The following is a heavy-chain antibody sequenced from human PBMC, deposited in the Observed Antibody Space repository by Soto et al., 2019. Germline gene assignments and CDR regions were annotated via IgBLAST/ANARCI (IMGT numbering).Heavy chain of an antibody. CDR2: IYATGTT. CDR1: GASISGFY. J-gene: IGHJ5*02. Sequence: SSETLSLTCTVSGASISGFYWSWIRKSAGKGLEWIGRIYATGTTDYNPSLKSRVMMSVDTSKKQFSLKLRSVTAADTAVYYCVRDGTKTLRDWFDPWGQGISVTVSS. CDR3: VRDGTKTLRDWFDP. V-gene: IGHV4-4*07. D-gene: IGHD1-1*01.